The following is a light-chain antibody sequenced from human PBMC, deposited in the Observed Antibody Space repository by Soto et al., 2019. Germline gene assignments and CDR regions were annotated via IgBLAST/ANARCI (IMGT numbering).Light chain of an antibody. CDR3: QLSDSSLT. V-gene: IGKV1-39*01. Sequence: IQMTQSPSSLSASVGDRVSITFRASHNINTYLNWYQQRPGKAPRLLIYAASSVQGGVPSRFSGSGSGTDFTLTISSLQPEDFATYYCQLSDSSLTFGQGTRLEIK. CDR2: AAS. J-gene: IGKJ5*01. CDR1: HNINTY.